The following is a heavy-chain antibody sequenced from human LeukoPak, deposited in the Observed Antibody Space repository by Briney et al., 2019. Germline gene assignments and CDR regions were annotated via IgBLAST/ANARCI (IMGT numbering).Heavy chain of an antibody. CDR2: INPSGGST. CDR1: GYTFTSYY. Sequence: ASVKDSCKVSGYTFTSYYMHWVRQAPGQGLEWMGIINPSGGSTSYAQKFQGRVTMTRDASTSTVYMELSSLRSEDTAVYYCASAAKYGELEYWGQGTLVTVSS. D-gene: IGHD3-10*01. V-gene: IGHV1-46*01. CDR3: ASAAKYGELEY. J-gene: IGHJ4*02.